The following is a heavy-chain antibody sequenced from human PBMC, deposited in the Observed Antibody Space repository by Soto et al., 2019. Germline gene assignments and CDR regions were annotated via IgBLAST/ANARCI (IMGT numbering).Heavy chain of an antibody. J-gene: IGHJ5*02. CDR3: AHRRAYWPGGSCYSIWFDP. CDR2: IYWDDDK. D-gene: IGHD2-15*01. CDR1: GFSLSTSGMG. Sequence: QITLKESGPTLVKPTQTLTLTCTFSGFSLSTSGMGVGWIRQPPGKALEWRALIYWDDDKRYSPSLKSRLTITKDTSKNQVVLTMTHMDPVDTATYYCAHRRAYWPGGSCYSIWFDPWGQGTLVTVSS. V-gene: IGHV2-5*02.